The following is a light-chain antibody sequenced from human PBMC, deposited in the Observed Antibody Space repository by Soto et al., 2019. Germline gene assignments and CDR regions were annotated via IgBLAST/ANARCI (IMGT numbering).Light chain of an antibody. CDR1: QSISSW. CDR2: DAC. V-gene: IGKV1-5*01. Sequence: DIQMTQSPPTLSASVGDRVTITCRASQSISSWLAWFQQKPGKAPKLLLYDACNLQSGVPSRFSGSGSGTEVTLTIRSLQPDDFATYYCQQYNSYSVTFGQGTKVEIK. CDR3: QQYNSYSVT. J-gene: IGKJ1*01.